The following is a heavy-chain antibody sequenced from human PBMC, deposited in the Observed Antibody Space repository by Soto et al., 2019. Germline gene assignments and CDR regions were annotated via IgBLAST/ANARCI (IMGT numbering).Heavy chain of an antibody. CDR2: IYRGGRT. CDR3: ASVPSSGWCYYFDX. V-gene: IGHV3-53*01. D-gene: IGHD6-19*01. J-gene: IGHJ4*02. CDR1: GFTVSSNY. Sequence: GGSLRLSCAASGFTVSSNYMSWVRQAPGKGLEWVSVIYRGGRTYYADSVKGRFTISRDNSKNTLYLQMNSLRAEETAVYYCASVPSSGWCYYFDXWGQGTLVTVSX.